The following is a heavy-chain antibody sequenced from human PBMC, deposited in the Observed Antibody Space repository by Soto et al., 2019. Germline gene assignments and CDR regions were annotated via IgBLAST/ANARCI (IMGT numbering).Heavy chain of an antibody. CDR1: GFSVSSNY. Sequence: PGGSLRLSCTVSGFSVSSNYMNWVRQAPGKGLAWVSVVYSDGATDYADSVKGRFTISRDNSKNTLYLQMNDLRAEDTALYYCARPLGARHAYGIWGQGTMVTVSS. V-gene: IGHV3-66*01. CDR3: ARPLGARHAYGI. CDR2: VYSDGAT. J-gene: IGHJ3*02. D-gene: IGHD1-26*01.